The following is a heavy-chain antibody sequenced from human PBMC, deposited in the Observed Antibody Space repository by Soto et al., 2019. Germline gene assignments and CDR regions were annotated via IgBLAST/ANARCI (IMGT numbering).Heavy chain of an antibody. J-gene: IGHJ4*02. CDR2: ISGSGSGT. D-gene: IGHD6-25*01. CDR1: GFTFSNYA. V-gene: IGHV3-23*01. Sequence: EVQLLESGGGLVQPGGSLRLSCAASGFTFSNYAMRWVRQAPGKGLEWVSAISGSGSGTDYADSVRGRFTISRDNSKYTLYLQMNSLRDEDTAVYYCAKDLGSSGWAIDYWGQGILVTVSS. CDR3: AKDLGSSGWAIDY.